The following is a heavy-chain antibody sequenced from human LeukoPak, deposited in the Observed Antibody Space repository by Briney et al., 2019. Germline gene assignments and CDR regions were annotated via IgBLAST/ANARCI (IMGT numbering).Heavy chain of an antibody. J-gene: IGHJ4*02. Sequence: GGSLRLSCAASGFTFSSYSMNWVRQAPGKGLEWVSSIGGSSANKYYADSVKGRFTISRDNAKNSLYLQMNSLRAEDTAVYYCAGDGGATMVRGVATYDSWGQGTLVTVSS. D-gene: IGHD3-10*01. V-gene: IGHV3-21*01. CDR1: GFTFSSYS. CDR2: IGGSSANK. CDR3: AGDGGATMVRGVATYDS.